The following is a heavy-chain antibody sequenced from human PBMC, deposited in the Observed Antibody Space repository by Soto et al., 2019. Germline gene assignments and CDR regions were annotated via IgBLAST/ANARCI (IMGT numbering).Heavy chain of an antibody. V-gene: IGHV1-69*06. CDR2: IIPIFGTA. CDR3: ARGPKYYDSSAYYLPNY. D-gene: IGHD3-22*01. CDR1: GGTFSSYA. Sequence: GASVKVSCKASGGTFSSYAISWVRQAPGQGLEWMGGIIPIFGTANYEQKFQGRVTITADKSTSTAYMELSSLRAEDTAVYYCARGPKYYDSSAYYLPNYWGQGTLVTVSS. J-gene: IGHJ4*02.